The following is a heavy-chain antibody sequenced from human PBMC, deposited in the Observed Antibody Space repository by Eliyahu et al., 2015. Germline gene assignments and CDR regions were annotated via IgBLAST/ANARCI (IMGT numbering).Heavy chain of an antibody. CDR1: GFTFSSYS. J-gene: IGHJ6*04. Sequence: EVQLVESGGGLVQPGGSLXLSCAASGFTFSSYSMNWVRQAPGKGLEWVSYSGKSGSIYYADSVRGRFTISRDNAKNSLYLQMNSLRDEDTAVYYCTRDPHALDVWGKGTTVTVSS. V-gene: IGHV3-48*02. CDR2: SGKSGSI. CDR3: TRDPHALDV.